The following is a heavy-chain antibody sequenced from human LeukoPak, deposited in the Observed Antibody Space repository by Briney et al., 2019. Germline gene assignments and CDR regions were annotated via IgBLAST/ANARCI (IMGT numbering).Heavy chain of an antibody. CDR3: ARRDTSQRDWFDP. CDR2: IYPGDSDT. CDR1: GYSFTSYW. D-gene: IGHD2-2*01. Sequence: GESLKISCKGSGYSFTSYWIGWVRQMPGKGLEWMGIIYPGDSDTRYSPSFQAQVTISADKSISTAYPQWSSLKASDTAMYYCARRDTSQRDWFDPWGQGTLVTVSS. J-gene: IGHJ5*02. V-gene: IGHV5-51*01.